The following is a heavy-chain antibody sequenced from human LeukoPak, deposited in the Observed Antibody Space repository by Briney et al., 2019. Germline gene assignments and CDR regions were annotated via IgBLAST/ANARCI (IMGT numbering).Heavy chain of an antibody. CDR2: ISSSISTV. Sequence: QPGGSLRLSCAASGFTFSTYCMNWVRQAPGKGLEWVSCISSSISTVYYADSVRGRFTISRDNAKNSLYLQMNSLRDEDTAVYYCARGCSHGTCSPFDSWGQGTLVTVSS. CDR3: ARGCSHGTCSPFDS. V-gene: IGHV3-48*02. CDR1: GFTFSTYC. D-gene: IGHD2-15*01. J-gene: IGHJ4*02.